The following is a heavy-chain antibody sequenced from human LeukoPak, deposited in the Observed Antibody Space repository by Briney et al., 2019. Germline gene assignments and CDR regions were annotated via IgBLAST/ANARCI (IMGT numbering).Heavy chain of an antibody. D-gene: IGHD1-26*01. J-gene: IGHJ4*02. CDR1: GGTFTSYG. V-gene: IGHV1-18*01. Sequence: GSSVKVSCKASGGTFTSYGISWVRQAPGQGLEWMGWISAYNGNTNYALKLQGRVTMTTDTSTSTAYMELRSLRSDDTAVYYCARDTGPELLSYFDYWGQGTLVTVSS. CDR3: ARDTGPELLSYFDY. CDR2: ISAYNGNT.